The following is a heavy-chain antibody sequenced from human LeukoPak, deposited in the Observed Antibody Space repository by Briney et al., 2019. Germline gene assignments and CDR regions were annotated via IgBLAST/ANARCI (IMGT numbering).Heavy chain of an antibody. J-gene: IGHJ4*02. CDR2: IYYSGST. CDR3: ARGGYYYDSSGKPFNY. CDR1: GGSVSSGSYY. D-gene: IGHD3-22*01. V-gene: IGHV4-61*01. Sequence: SETLSLTCTVSGGSVSSGSYYWSWIRQPPGKGLEWIGYIYYSGSTNYNPSLKSRVTISVDTSKNQFSLKLSSVTAADTAVYYCARGGYYYDSSGKPFNYWGQGTLVTVSS.